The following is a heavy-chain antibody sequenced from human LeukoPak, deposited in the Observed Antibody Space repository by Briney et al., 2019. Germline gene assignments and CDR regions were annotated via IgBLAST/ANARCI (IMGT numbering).Heavy chain of an antibody. V-gene: IGHV3-30*02. J-gene: IGHJ3*02. Sequence: SGGSLRLSCAASGFTFSSSGMHWVRQAPGKGLEWVTFIRYDGSNKYYADSVKGRFTISRDNSKNTLSLQMNSLRPEDTAVYYCARDLVYVAAAGPEDAFDIWGQGTMVTVSS. CDR1: GFTFSSSG. CDR3: ARDLVYVAAAGPEDAFDI. D-gene: IGHD6-13*01. CDR2: IRYDGSNK.